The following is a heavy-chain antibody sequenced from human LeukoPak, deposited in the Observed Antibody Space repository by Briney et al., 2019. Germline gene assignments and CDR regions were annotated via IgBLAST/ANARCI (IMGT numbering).Heavy chain of an antibody. J-gene: IGHJ6*04. CDR3: ARMGAGYSSSWYRGGYGMDV. Sequence: PGGSLRLSCAASGFTVSSNYMSWVRQAPGKGLEWVSVIYSGGSTYYADSVKGRFTISRDNSKNTLYLQMNSLRAEDTAVYYCARMGAGYSSSWYRGGYGMDVGGKGTTVTLSS. D-gene: IGHD6-13*01. V-gene: IGHV3-53*01. CDR2: IYSGGST. CDR1: GFTVSSNY.